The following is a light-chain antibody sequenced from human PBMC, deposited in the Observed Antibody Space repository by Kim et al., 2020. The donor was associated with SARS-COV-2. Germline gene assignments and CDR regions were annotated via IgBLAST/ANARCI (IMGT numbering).Light chain of an antibody. CDR1: SSDVGGYKY. CDR3: SSSTDSYTV. CDR2: DVT. V-gene: IGLV2-14*03. J-gene: IGLJ2*01. Sequence: QSALTQPASVSGSPGQSITISCTGVSSDVGGYKYVSWYQQHPGKVPKLLLYDVTTRPSAVSDRFSGSKSGTTASLTISGLQAEDEADYYCSSSTDSYTVFGGGTQLTVL.